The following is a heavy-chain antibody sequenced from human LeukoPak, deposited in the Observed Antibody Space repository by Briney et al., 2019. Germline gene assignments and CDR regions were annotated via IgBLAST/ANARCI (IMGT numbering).Heavy chain of an antibody. CDR3: ARLHYDTYFDY. CDR2: IYYSGST. J-gene: IGHJ4*02. D-gene: IGHD3-22*01. CDR1: GFTFSSYW. Sequence: GSLRLSCAASGFTFSSYWMSWIRQPPGKGLEWIATIYYSGSTYYNPSLKSRVTISVDTSKNQFSLRLNSVTAADTAVYYCARLHYDTYFDYWGQGTLVTVSS. V-gene: IGHV4-39*01.